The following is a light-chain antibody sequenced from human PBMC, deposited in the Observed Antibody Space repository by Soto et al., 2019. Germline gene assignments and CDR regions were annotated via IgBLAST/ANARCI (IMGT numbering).Light chain of an antibody. CDR2: KVS. J-gene: IGKJ3*01. Sequence: DVVMTQSPLSLPVTLGQPASISCRSSQSLVNSDGNTYLNWFQQRPGQSPRRLIYKVSNRDSGVPDRFSGSGSGTDFTLRISRVEAEDVRVYYCMQGAHWPFTFGPGTKVDIE. V-gene: IGKV2-30*01. CDR1: QSLVNSDGNTY. CDR3: MQGAHWPFT.